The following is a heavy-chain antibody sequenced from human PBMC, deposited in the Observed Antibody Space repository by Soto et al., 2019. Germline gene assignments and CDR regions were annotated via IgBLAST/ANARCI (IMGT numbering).Heavy chain of an antibody. J-gene: IGHJ4*02. D-gene: IGHD3-22*01. CDR3: AKDTYYHDSTGLYVLNY. V-gene: IGHV1-69*13. CDR2: IIPIFGTS. Sequence: SVKVSCKASVGTFSSYAILWVRQAPGQVLEWMGWIIPIFGTSNYSQKCQGRVAITADESTSTAYMELSSLRSEDTAVYYCAKDTYYHDSTGLYVLNYWGQGTPVTVSA. CDR1: VGTFSSYA.